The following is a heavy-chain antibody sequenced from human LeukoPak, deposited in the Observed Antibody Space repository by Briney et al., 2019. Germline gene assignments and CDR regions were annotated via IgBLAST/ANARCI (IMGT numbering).Heavy chain of an antibody. Sequence: GGTLRLSCAASGFTFEDYAMHWVRQVPGKGLEWVAGIDSNSGSMGYADSVKGRFTISRDNAKNTLYLQMNSLRAEDTAVYYCAREAVVMDWGQGTLVTVSS. V-gene: IGHV3-9*01. D-gene: IGHD4-23*01. CDR1: GFTFEDYA. CDR2: IDSNSGSM. J-gene: IGHJ4*02. CDR3: AREAVVMD.